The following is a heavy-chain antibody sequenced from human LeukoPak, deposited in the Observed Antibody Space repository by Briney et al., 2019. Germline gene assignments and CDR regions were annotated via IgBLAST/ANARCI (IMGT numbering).Heavy chain of an antibody. CDR1: GFTFSSYS. D-gene: IGHD3-22*01. J-gene: IGHJ2*01. Sequence: PGGSLRLSCAASGFTFSSYSMNWVRQAPGKELEWVSSISSSSSYIYYADSVKGRFTISRDNAKNSLYLQMNSLRAEDTAVYYCAREPDSSGYYSWYFDLWGRGTLVTVSS. CDR2: ISSSSSYI. V-gene: IGHV3-21*01. CDR3: AREPDSSGYYSWYFDL.